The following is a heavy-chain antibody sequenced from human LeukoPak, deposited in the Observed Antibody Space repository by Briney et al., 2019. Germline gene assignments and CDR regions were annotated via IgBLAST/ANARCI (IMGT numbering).Heavy chain of an antibody. Sequence: SGGSLRLSCAASGFTFSSYSMNWVRQAPGKGLEWVSSISSSSYIYYADSVKGRFTISRDNAKNSLYLQMNSLRAEDTAVYYCARDHVDRYSSSWFDPWGQGTLVTVSS. D-gene: IGHD6-13*01. V-gene: IGHV3-21*01. J-gene: IGHJ5*02. CDR3: ARDHVDRYSSSWFDP. CDR1: GFTFSSYS. CDR2: ISSSSYI.